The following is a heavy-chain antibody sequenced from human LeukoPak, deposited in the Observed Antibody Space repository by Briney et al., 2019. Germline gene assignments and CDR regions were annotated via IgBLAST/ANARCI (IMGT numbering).Heavy chain of an antibody. CDR1: GGTFNNSA. CDR3: ARDVHGDYGSGWFDP. V-gene: IGHV1-69*05. CDR2: IIPLFGTA. J-gene: IGHJ5*02. Sequence: SAKVSCKTSGGTFNNSAISWVRQAPGQGLEWLGGIIPLFGTAGYAQKFQGRVTITKDESTRTVYLELTSLTSDDTAVYYCARDVHGDYGSGWFDPWGQGTLVSVSS. D-gene: IGHD4-17*01.